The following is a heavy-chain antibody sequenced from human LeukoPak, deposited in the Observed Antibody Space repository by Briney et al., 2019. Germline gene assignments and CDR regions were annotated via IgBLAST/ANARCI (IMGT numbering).Heavy chain of an antibody. V-gene: IGHV3-9*01. Sequence: QSGGSLRLSCAASGFTFDDYAMHWVRQAPGKGLEWVSGISWNSGSIGYADSVKGRFTISRDNAKNSLYPQMNSLRAEDTALYYCAKDILAGTFGYYYGMDVWGQGTTVTVSS. J-gene: IGHJ6*02. CDR2: ISWNSGSI. CDR1: GFTFDDYA. D-gene: IGHD6-19*01. CDR3: AKDILAGTFGYYYGMDV.